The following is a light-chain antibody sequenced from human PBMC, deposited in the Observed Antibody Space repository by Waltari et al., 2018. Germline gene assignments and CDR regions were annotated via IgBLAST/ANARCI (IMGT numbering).Light chain of an antibody. J-gene: IGLJ2*01. CDR3: AACDDSLSAVV. CDR2: RNN. V-gene: IGLV1-47*01. CDR1: SSNIGTNY. Sequence: QSLLTQSPSTSGTPGQRVTISCSGSSSNIGTNYVYWYQQLPGTAPKLLITRNNPRPAGVPDRFSGSKSGTSASLSISGLRSEDEAVYYCAACDDSLSAVVFGGGTRLTVL.